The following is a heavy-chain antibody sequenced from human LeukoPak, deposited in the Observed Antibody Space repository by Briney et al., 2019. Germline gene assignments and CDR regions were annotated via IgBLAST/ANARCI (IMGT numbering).Heavy chain of an antibody. D-gene: IGHD3-22*01. Sequence: PPGGSLRLSCAASGFTFSSYAMSWVRQAPGKGLEWVSAISGSGGSTYYADSVKGRFTISRDNSKNTLYLQMNSLRAEDTAVYYCARGESPYYYDSSGYYYDYWGQGTLVTVSS. CDR2: ISGSGGST. CDR1: GFTFSSYA. CDR3: ARGESPYYYDSSGYYYDY. J-gene: IGHJ4*02. V-gene: IGHV3-23*01.